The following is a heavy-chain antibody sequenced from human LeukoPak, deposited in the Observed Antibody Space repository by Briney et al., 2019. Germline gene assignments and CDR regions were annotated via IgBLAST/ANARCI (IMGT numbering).Heavy chain of an antibody. Sequence: SETLSLTCTVSGGSISSNNYYWGWVRQPPGKGLEWIGSISYSGSTSYNPSLKSRVTISVDTSKNQFSLKLSSVTAADTAVYYCARDYGLGPGPGYWGQGTLVTVSS. D-gene: IGHD4-17*01. CDR1: GGSISSNNYY. J-gene: IGHJ4*02. CDR2: ISYSGST. CDR3: ARDYGLGPGPGY. V-gene: IGHV4-39*07.